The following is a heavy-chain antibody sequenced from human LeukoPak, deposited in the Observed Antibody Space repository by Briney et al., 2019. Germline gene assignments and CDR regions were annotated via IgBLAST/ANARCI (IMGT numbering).Heavy chain of an antibody. Sequence: AASVKVSCKASAYTFRSYGINWVRQAPGQGLEWMGWISAYNGNTKYAQKLQGRVTMTTDTSTSTAYMELRSLRSDDTAVYYCARATTYYYGSGSYPIFDYFDYWGQGTLVTVSS. J-gene: IGHJ4*02. CDR2: ISAYNGNT. D-gene: IGHD3-10*01. CDR3: ARATTYYYGSGSYPIFDYFDY. CDR1: AYTFRSYG. V-gene: IGHV1-18*01.